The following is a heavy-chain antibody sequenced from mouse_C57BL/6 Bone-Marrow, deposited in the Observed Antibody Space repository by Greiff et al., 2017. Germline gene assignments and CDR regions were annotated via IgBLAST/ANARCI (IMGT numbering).Heavy chain of an antibody. CDR1: GYTFTSYW. Sequence: QVQLQQSGAELVKPGASVKISCKASGYTFTSYWMHWVKQRPGQGLEWIGMIHPNSGSTNYNEKFKSKATLTVDKSSSTAYMQLSSLTSEDSAVYYCARGRYYYGSSLAWFAYWGQGTLVTVSA. D-gene: IGHD1-1*01. CDR2: IHPNSGST. CDR3: ARGRYYYGSSLAWFAY. V-gene: IGHV1-64*01. J-gene: IGHJ3*01.